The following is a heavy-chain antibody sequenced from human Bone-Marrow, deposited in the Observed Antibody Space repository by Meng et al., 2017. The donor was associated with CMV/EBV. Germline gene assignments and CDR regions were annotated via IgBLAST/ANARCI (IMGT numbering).Heavy chain of an antibody. J-gene: IGHJ6*02. CDR1: GYTFTGYF. D-gene: IGHD6-13*01. CDR2: INPNTGDT. Sequence: ASVKVSCKASGYTFTGYFIHWVRQAPGQGLEWMGWINPNTGDTNYAQRFQGRVTMTRDKSIRTAYMDLSSLTSDDTAVYYCARDSGYSVCMDVWGPGTTVTVSS. CDR3: ARDSGYSVCMDV. V-gene: IGHV1-2*02.